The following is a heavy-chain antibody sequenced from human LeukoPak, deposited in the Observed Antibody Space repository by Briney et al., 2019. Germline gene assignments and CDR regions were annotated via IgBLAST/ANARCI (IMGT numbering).Heavy chain of an antibody. Sequence: SETLSLTCTVSGGSISSYYWSWVRQPPGKGLEWIGYIYYSGSTNYNPSLTSRVTISVDTSKNQFSLKLSSVTAADTAVYYCARHKWFTAAAGKTNWFDPWGQGTLVTVSS. CDR1: GGSISSYY. J-gene: IGHJ5*02. D-gene: IGHD6-13*01. CDR2: IYYSGST. V-gene: IGHV4-59*08. CDR3: ARHKWFTAAAGKTNWFDP.